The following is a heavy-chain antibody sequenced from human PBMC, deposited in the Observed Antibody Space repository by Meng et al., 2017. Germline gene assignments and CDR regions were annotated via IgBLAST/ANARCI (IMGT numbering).Heavy chain of an antibody. J-gene: IGHJ5*02. V-gene: IGHV3-74*01. CDR1: GFTFRNYW. CDR3: ARSDWFDP. CDR2: IKPDGTMT. Sequence: VQLVEAAGGLVQSGGSLRLSCTASGFTFRNYWMHWVRQAPGKGLVWVSRIKPDGTMTVYADSVKGRFTISRDNAKNTLYLQMNSLRSDDTAVYYCARSDWFDPWGQGTLVTVSS.